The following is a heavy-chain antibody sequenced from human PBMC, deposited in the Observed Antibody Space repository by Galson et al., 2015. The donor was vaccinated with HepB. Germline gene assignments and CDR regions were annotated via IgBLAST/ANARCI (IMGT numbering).Heavy chain of an antibody. D-gene: IGHD2-2*01. CDR3: ARGNIRELPAAPNF. V-gene: IGHV3-23*01. CDR2: ISGSGGST. CDR1: GFTFNNYA. J-gene: IGHJ4*02. Sequence: SLRLSCAASGFTFNNYAMNWVRQAPGKGPQWVSAISGSGGSTYYADSVKGRFTISGDNSKNTLFLEMNSLRVDDTAVFYCARGNIRELPAAPNFWGQGTLVTVSS.